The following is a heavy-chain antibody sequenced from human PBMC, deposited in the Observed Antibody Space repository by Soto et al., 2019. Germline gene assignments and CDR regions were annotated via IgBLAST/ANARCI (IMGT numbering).Heavy chain of an antibody. CDR1: GFTFDDFA. Sequence: EVQLVESGGDLVQPGRSLRLSCAASGFTFDDFAMHWVRQAPGKGLEWVAGLSWNSGNKGYADSVKGRFIISRDNAKNFLDLEMNSLRAEDTALYYCAKEAGLVRFFDWLSNGLDVWCQGTAVTVS. D-gene: IGHD3-9*01. J-gene: IGHJ6*02. V-gene: IGHV3-9*01. CDR3: AKEAGLVRFFDWLSNGLDV. CDR2: LSWNSGNK.